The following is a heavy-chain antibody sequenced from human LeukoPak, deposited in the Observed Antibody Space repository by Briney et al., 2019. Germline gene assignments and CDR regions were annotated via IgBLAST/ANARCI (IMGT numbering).Heavy chain of an antibody. CDR2: IYGDGTI. D-gene: IGHD3-10*01. J-gene: IGHJ5*02. V-gene: IGHV4-4*07. Sequence: SETLSLTCTVSGGSISKQYWTWIRQSAGKGLEWIGRIYGDGTITYNPSLKSRVTMSVDTSKNQFSLRLTSVTAADTAMYYCTRDSGTTGEVKFDPWGQGILVTVSS. CDR3: TRDSGTTGEVKFDP. CDR1: GGSISKQY.